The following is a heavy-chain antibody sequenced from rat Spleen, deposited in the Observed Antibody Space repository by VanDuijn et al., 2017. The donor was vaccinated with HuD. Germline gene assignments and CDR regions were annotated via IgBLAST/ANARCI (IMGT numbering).Heavy chain of an antibody. CDR3: ARGNPYYFDY. Sequence: QVQLKESGPGLVQPSQTLSLTCTVSGFSLTSYNVHWVRQPPGKGLGWMGVIWNTGGSRYYSALKSRLSSSKDTSKSQVFLKMNSLQTEDTATYYCARGNPYYFDYWGQGIMVTVSS. J-gene: IGHJ2*01. CDR1: GFSLTSYN. CDR2: IWNTGGS. V-gene: IGHV2-41*01. D-gene: IGHD3-4*01.